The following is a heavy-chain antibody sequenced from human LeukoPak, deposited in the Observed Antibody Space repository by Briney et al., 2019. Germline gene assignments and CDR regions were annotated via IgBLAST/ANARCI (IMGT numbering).Heavy chain of an antibody. V-gene: IGHV3-7*03. D-gene: IGHD1-14*01. J-gene: IGHJ5*02. Sequence: GGSLRLSCAASEFSVGSNYMTWVRQAPGKGLEWVANIKQDGSEKYYVDSVKGRFTISRDNAKNSLYLQMNSLRAEDTAVYYCARDGGVTEGLPFDPWGQGTLVTVSS. CDR2: IKQDGSEK. CDR3: ARDGGVTEGLPFDP. CDR1: EFSVGSNY.